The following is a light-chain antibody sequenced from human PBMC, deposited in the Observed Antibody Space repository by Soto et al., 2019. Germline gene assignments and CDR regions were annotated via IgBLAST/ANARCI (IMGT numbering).Light chain of an antibody. CDR2: GAS. CDR3: QQYGSSPRT. CDR1: QSVTSNS. V-gene: IGKV3-20*01. Sequence: IGIPQDTGTLSLSPGERATLSCRASQSVTSNSLAWYQQKVGRAPRVLIYGASNRATGIPDRFSGSGSGTDFTLTITRLEPEDFAVYFCQQYGSSPRTFGQGTRLEIK. J-gene: IGKJ5*01.